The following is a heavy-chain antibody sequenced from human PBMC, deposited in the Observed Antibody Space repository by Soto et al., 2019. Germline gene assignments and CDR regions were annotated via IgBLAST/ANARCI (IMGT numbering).Heavy chain of an antibody. CDR2: ISGYNGKT. CDR1: GYMVNSYG. J-gene: IGHJ4*02. D-gene: IGHD6-19*01. CDR3: ARDETYSYGWYFEQ. V-gene: IGHV1-18*01. Sequence: QVQLVQSGGELREPGASVKVLCKTSGYMVNSYGMSWLRQAPWQGLEWMGWISGYNGKTDLAQKFQDRVTVKIETSTTTVYLEVKSLRSDDTAVYYCARDETYSYGWYFEQWGQGTLVTVPS.